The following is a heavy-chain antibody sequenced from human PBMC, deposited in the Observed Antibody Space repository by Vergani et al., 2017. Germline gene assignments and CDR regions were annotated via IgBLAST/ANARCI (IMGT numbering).Heavy chain of an antibody. J-gene: IGHJ6*02. CDR1: GFTVSSIY. CDR2: ISSSSSYI. CDR3: ARERSTGNYYYGMDV. V-gene: IGHV3-21*01. D-gene: IGHD3-10*01. Sequence: EVQLVETGGGLIQPGGSLRLSCAASGFTVSSIYMSWVRQAPGKGLEWVSSISSSSSYIYYADSVKGRFTISRDNAKNSLYLQMNSLRAEDTAVYYCARERSTGNYYYGMDVWGQGTTVTVSS.